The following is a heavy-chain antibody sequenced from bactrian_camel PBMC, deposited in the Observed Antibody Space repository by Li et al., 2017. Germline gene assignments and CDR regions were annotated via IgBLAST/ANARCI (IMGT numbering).Heavy chain of an antibody. CDR2: INSGGDTT. D-gene: IGHD5*01. J-gene: IGHJ4*01. V-gene: IGHV3S40*01. CDR3: ASRVGGIGYKY. CDR1: GFTFSSYT. Sequence: DVQLVESGGESVQAGGSLRLSCAASGFTFSSYTMTWVRQAPGKGLEWVSTINSGGDTTYYAESVKGRFTISRDNAKNTAYLQMNSLKPEDTALYYCASRVGGIGYKYWGQGTQVTVS.